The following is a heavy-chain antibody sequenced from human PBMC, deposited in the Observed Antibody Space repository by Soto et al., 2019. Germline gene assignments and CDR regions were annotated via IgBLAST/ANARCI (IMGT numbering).Heavy chain of an antibody. D-gene: IGHD6-19*01. CDR3: ARDFPPGIAVAGTLDY. Sequence: GESLKISCAASGFTFSSYAMHWVRQAPGKGLEWVAVISYDGSNKYYADSVKGRFTISRDNSKNTLYLQMNSLRAEDTAVYYCARDFPPGIAVAGTLDYWGQGTLVTVSS. J-gene: IGHJ4*02. CDR1: GFTFSSYA. CDR2: ISYDGSNK. V-gene: IGHV3-30*04.